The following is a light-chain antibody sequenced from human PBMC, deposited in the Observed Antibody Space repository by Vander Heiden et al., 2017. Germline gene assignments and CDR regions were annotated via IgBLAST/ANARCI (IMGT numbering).Light chain of an antibody. Sequence: DIQMTQSPSTLSASVGDRVTITCRASQSISSWLAWYQQKPGKAPKLLIYKASSLESGVPSRFSGTRSGTEFTLTISSLHPDDFATYYCQQYNSYSYTFGQGTKLEIK. J-gene: IGKJ2*01. CDR3: QQYNSYSYT. CDR1: QSISSW. V-gene: IGKV1-5*03. CDR2: KAS.